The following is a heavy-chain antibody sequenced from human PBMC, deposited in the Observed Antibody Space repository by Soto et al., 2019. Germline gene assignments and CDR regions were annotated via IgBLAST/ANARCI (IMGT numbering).Heavy chain of an antibody. CDR3: TTGQYSSSWYFAFDI. CDR2: IKSKTDGGTT. Sequence: GGSLRLSCVASGFTFSNAWMSWVRQAPGKGLEWVGRIKSKTDGGTTDYAAPVKGRFTISRDDSKNTLYLQMNSLKTEDTAVYYCTTGQYSSSWYFAFDIWGQGTMVTVSS. J-gene: IGHJ3*02. CDR1: GFTFSNAW. D-gene: IGHD6-13*01. V-gene: IGHV3-15*01.